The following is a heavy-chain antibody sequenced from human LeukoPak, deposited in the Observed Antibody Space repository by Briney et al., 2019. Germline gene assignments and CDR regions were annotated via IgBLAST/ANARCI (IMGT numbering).Heavy chain of an antibody. Sequence: PSETLSLTCTVSGDSISSYYWSWIRQPAGKGLEWIGRIYTSGSTNYNPSLKSRVTISVDTSKNQFSLILSSVTAADTAVYYCARALGYYDFWSGSSSPSNWFDPWGQGTLVTVSS. D-gene: IGHD3-3*01. V-gene: IGHV4-4*07. CDR1: GDSISSYY. CDR3: ARALGYYDFWSGSSSPSNWFDP. J-gene: IGHJ5*02. CDR2: IYTSGST.